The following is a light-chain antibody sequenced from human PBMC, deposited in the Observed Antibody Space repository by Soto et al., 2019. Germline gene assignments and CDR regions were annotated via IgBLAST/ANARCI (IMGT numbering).Light chain of an antibody. J-gene: IGLJ2*01. Sequence: QSVLTQPPSVSGAPGQRVTISCTGSGSNIGAGYDVHWYQHRPGTAPKLLVFGDSHRPSGVPDRFSGSKSGTSASLAITGLQAEDEGDYYCGTWDSSLSAVVFGGGTKLTVL. CDR1: GSNIGAGYD. V-gene: IGLV1-40*01. CDR3: GTWDSSLSAVV. CDR2: GDS.